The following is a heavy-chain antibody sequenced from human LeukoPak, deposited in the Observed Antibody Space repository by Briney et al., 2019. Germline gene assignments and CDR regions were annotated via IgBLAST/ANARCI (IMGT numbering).Heavy chain of an antibody. Sequence: SETLSLTCTVSGGSISSYYWGWIRQPPGKGLEWIGYFYYSGSTYYNPSLKSRVTMSVDTSKNQFSLKLTSVTAADTAVYYCASGKHYGSGDEREENWFDPWGQGTLVTVSS. D-gene: IGHD3-10*01. CDR3: ASGKHYGSGDEREENWFDP. J-gene: IGHJ5*02. CDR1: GGSISSYY. CDR2: FYYSGST. V-gene: IGHV4-59*01.